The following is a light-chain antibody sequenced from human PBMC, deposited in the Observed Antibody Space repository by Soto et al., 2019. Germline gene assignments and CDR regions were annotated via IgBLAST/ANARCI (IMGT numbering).Light chain of an antibody. J-gene: IGKJ2*01. CDR2: AAS. CDR1: QGITTW. CDR3: QQANSFPYT. V-gene: IGKV1-12*01. Sequence: DIQMTQSPSSVSASAGDSVNITCRASQGITTWLAWYQRKPGKAPKLLIYAASSLQSGVPSRFSGSGSGTDFTITISSLQPEEFATSYCQQANSFPYTFGQGTKLEIK.